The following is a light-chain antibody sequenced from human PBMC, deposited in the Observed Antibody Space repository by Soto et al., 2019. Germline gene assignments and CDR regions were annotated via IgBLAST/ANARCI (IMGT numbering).Light chain of an antibody. Sequence: EIVLTQSPGTLSLSPGERATLSCRASQSVSSTYLAWYQQKPGQAPRLLIYGASSRATGIPDRFSGSGSGTDFTLIISRLEPEDFAVYYCQHYGSSPLTFGGGTKVHIK. CDR3: QHYGSSPLT. V-gene: IGKV3-20*01. CDR1: QSVSSTY. J-gene: IGKJ4*01. CDR2: GAS.